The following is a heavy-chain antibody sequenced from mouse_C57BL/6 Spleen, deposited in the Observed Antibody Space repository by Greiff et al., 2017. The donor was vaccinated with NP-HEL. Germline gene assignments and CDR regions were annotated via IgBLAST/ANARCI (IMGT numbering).Heavy chain of an antibody. CDR2: LSSGRSTI. J-gene: IGHJ4*01. Sequence: EVKLVESGGGLVKPGGSLKLSCAASGFTFSDYGMHWVRQAPEKGLEWVAYLSSGRSTIYYADTVKGRFTISRDNAKNTLFLQMTSLRSEDTAMYYCAKTPYYDYLDYYAMDYWGQGTSVTVSS. CDR1: GFTFSDYG. D-gene: IGHD2-4*01. V-gene: IGHV5-17*01. CDR3: AKTPYYDYLDYYAMDY.